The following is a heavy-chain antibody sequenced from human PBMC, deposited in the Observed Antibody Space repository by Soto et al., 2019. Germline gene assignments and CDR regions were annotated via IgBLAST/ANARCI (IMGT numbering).Heavy chain of an antibody. J-gene: IGHJ5*02. D-gene: IGHD3-3*01. Sequence: SETLSLTCAVSGYSISSSNWWGWIRQPPGKGLEWIGYIYYSGTTYYNPSLKSRVTMSVDTSKNQFSLKLTSVTAVDTAVYYCVRQGGASDFWSGYPNWFDPWGQGTLVTVSS. CDR2: IYYSGTT. V-gene: IGHV4-28*01. CDR3: VRQGGASDFWSGYPNWFDP. CDR1: GYSISSSNW.